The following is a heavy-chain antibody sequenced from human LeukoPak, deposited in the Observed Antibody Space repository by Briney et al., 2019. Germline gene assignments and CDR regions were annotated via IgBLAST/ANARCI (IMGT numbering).Heavy chain of an antibody. CDR3: ARAPYYYYDSGSGTRVTGNPDY. V-gene: IGHV3-21*01. J-gene: IGHJ4*02. Sequence: GGSLRLSCAASGFIFSSYSMDWVRQAPGKGLEWVSSISSTSIYRYYADSVKGRFTMSRDNAKNSLYLQMSSLRAEDTAVYYCARAPYYYYDSGSGTRVTGNPDYWGQGTLVTVSS. CDR1: GFIFSSYS. D-gene: IGHD3-10*01. CDR2: ISSTSIYR.